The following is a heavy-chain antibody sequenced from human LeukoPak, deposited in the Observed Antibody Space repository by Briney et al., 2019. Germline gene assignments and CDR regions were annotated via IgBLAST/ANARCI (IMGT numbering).Heavy chain of an antibody. CDR2: ISSSSSYI. J-gene: IGHJ3*02. V-gene: IGHV3-21*04. D-gene: IGHD3-10*01. CDR3: AKGVRITMVRGAFDI. Sequence: GGSLRLSCAASGFTFSSYSMNWVRQAPGKGLEWVSSISSSSSYIYYADSVKGRFTISRDNAKNSLYLQMNSLRAEDTALYYCAKGVRITMVRGAFDIWGQGTMVTVSS. CDR1: GFTFSSYS.